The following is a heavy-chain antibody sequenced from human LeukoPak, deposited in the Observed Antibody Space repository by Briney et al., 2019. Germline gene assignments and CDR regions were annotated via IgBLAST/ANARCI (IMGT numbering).Heavy chain of an antibody. CDR1: GFTFSSYA. CDR3: AKAIHRTTTTHHYYYGMDV. D-gene: IGHD1-14*01. Sequence: GGSLRLSCAASGFTFSSYAMSWVRQAPGKGLEWVSVISDGGDSTFYADSVKGRFTISRDNFKSTLYLQMNSLRPEDTAVYYCAKAIHRTTTTHHYYYGMDVWGQGTLVTVSS. V-gene: IGHV3-23*01. J-gene: IGHJ6*02. CDR2: ISDGGDST.